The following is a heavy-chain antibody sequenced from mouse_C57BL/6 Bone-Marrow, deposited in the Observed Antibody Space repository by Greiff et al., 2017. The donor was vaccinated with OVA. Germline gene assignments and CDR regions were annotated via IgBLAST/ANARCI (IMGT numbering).Heavy chain of an antibody. CDR1: GYAFSSYW. J-gene: IGHJ3*01. D-gene: IGHD3-2*02. CDR3: ARSVDSSEFAY. V-gene: IGHV1-80*01. CDR2: IYPGDGDT. Sequence: VQVVESGAELVKPGASVKISCKASGYAFSSYWMNWVKQRPGKGLEWIGQIYPGDGDTTYNGKFKGKATLTADKSSSTAYMQLSSLTSEDSAVYFCARSVDSSEFAYWGQGTLVTVSA.